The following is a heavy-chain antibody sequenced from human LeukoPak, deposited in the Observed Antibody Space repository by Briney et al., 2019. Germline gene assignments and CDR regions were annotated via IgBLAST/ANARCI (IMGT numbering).Heavy chain of an antibody. CDR1: GGSISSYF. Sequence: SETLSLTCTVSGGSISSYFRNWIRQSPGKGLEWVGYVYYRGSTNYNPSLKSRVTISVDTSKNQFSLELSSVTAADTAVYYCARDMTRAVPIPGTYYYAYAMDVWGQGTTVTVSS. CDR2: VYYRGST. J-gene: IGHJ6*02. D-gene: IGHD6-13*01. CDR3: ARDMTRAVPIPGTYYYAYAMDV. V-gene: IGHV4-59*01.